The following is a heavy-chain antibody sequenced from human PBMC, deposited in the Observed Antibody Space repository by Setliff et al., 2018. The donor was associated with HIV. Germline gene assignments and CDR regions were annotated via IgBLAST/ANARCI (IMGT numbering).Heavy chain of an antibody. CDR1: GFTFSNYG. D-gene: IGHD3-10*01. Sequence: GGSLRLSCAASGFTFSNYGMHWVRQAPGKGLEWVAFIRYDGNDKYYADSVKGRFTISRDNSKNTLYLQMNSLRAEDTAVYYCARSVIGYYYYGMDVWGQGTLVTVSS. V-gene: IGHV3-30*02. CDR2: IRYDGNDK. J-gene: IGHJ6*02. CDR3: ARSVIGYYYYGMDV.